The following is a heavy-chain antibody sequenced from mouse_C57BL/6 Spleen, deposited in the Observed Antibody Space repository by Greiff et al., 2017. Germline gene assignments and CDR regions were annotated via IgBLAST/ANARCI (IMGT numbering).Heavy chain of an antibody. D-gene: IGHD1-1*01. Sequence: SGAELVRPGASVTLSCKASGYTFTDYEMHWVKQTPVHGLEWIGAIDPETGGTAYNQKFKGKAILTADKSSSTAYMELRSLTSEDSAVYYCTKSYYYGSSYGFDYWGQGTTLTVSS. CDR2: IDPETGGT. V-gene: IGHV1-15*01. J-gene: IGHJ2*01. CDR3: TKSYYYGSSYGFDY. CDR1: GYTFTDYE.